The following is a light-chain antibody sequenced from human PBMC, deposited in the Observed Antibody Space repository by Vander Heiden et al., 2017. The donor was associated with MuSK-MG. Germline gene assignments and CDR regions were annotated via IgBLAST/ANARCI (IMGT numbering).Light chain of an antibody. CDR3: RQDNNYPLT. CDR2: AAS. Sequence: DVQMTQSPSALSASVGDRVTITCRASQGIRNDLGWFQQQPGKAPKRLIYAASTLQTEVPSRSSGRGSGTEFTLRISILQPEDFATYYCRQDNNYPLTFGGGTKVEIK. CDR1: QGIRND. J-gene: IGKJ4*01. V-gene: IGKV1-17*01.